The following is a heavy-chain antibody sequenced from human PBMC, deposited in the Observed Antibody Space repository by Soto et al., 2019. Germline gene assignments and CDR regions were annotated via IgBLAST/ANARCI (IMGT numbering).Heavy chain of an antibody. J-gene: IGHJ6*02. CDR3: AKDSLGDYYYYGLDV. CDR1: GFTFSRFA. CDR2: IGGSGGTT. V-gene: IGHV3-23*01. D-gene: IGHD2-15*01. Sequence: EVQLLESGGGLVQPGGSLRLSCAASGFTFSRFAMNWVRQAAGKGLEWVSGIGGSGGTTYYADSVKGRFTISRDNSKNTLFLQMNSLRAEDTALYYCAKDSLGDYYYYGLDVWGQGTTVTVSS.